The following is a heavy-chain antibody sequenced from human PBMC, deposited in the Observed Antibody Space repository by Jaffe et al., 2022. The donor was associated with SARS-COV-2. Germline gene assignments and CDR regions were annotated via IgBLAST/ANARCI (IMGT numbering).Heavy chain of an antibody. CDR1: GGSISSYY. J-gene: IGHJ4*02. D-gene: IGHD2-2*01. CDR3: ARGPSYCSSTSCYIFDY. CDR2: IYTSGST. V-gene: IGHV4-4*07. Sequence: QVQLQESGPGLVKPSETLSLTCTVSGGSISSYYWSWIRQPAGKGLEWIGRIYTSGSTNYNPSLKSRVTMSVDTSKNQFSLKLSSVTAADTAVYYCARGPSYCSSTSCYIFDYWGQGTLVTVSS.